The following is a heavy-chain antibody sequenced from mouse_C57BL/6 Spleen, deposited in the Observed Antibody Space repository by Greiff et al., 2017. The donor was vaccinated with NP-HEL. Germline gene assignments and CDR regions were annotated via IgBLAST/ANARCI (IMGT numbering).Heavy chain of an antibody. J-gene: IGHJ3*01. D-gene: IGHD2-5*01. Sequence: EVKLQESGPGLVKPSQSLSLTCSVTGYSITSGYYWNWIRQFPGNKLEWMGYISYDGSNNYNPSLKNRISITRDTSKNQFFLKLNSVTTEDTATYYCASKAYDSNLAWFAYWGQGTLVTVSA. CDR3: ASKAYDSNLAWFAY. CDR2: ISYDGSN. V-gene: IGHV3-6*01. CDR1: GYSITSGYY.